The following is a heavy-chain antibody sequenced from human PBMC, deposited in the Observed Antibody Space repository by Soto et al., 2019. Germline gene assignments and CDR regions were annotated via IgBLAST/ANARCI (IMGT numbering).Heavy chain of an antibody. CDR2: VYEDGST. CDR1: GGSLRAKYSY. Sequence: QLHLQESGPGLVRPSETLSLTCTASGGSLRAKYSYCGWIRQPPGKGLGWIGSVYEDGSTNYTPSLASRVSIAVDTARNQFSLTLTSVTATDTAVYYCVRAADSWGQGTLVTVSS. CDR3: VRAADS. J-gene: IGHJ4*02. V-gene: IGHV4-39*01.